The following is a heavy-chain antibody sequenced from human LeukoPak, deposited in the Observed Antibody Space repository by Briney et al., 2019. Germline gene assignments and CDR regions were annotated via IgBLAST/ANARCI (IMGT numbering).Heavy chain of an antibody. V-gene: IGHV4-31*03. CDR2: IYYSGST. D-gene: IGHD5-12*01. J-gene: IGHJ4*02. CDR1: GGSISSGGYY. Sequence: SESLSLTCTVSGGSISSGGYYWSWIRQHPGKGLEWIGYIYYSGSTYYNPSLKSRVTISVDTSKNQFSLKLSSVTAADTAVYYCASGTVATIFDYWGQGTLVTVSS. CDR3: ASGTVATIFDY.